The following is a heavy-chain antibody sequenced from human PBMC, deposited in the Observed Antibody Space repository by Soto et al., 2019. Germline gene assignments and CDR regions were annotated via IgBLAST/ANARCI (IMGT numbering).Heavy chain of an antibody. V-gene: IGHV3-21*01. CDR1: GFTFSSYS. CDR2: ISSSSSYI. J-gene: IGHJ5*02. D-gene: IGHD1-26*01. Sequence: PGGSLRLSCAASGFTFSSYSMNWVRQAPGKGLEWVSSISSSSSYIYYADSVKGRFTISRDNAKNSLYLQMNSLRAEDTAVYYCATKPGRAYNEPIPSGSQDGNWFDPWGQGTLVTVSS. CDR3: ATKPGRAYNEPIPSGSQDGNWFDP.